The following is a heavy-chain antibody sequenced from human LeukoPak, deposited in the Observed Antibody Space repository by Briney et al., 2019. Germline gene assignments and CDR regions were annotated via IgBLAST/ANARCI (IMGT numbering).Heavy chain of an antibody. CDR2: IRGSAVST. V-gene: IGHV3-23*01. Sequence: GGSLRLSCAASGFTFSSYAITWVRQAPGKGLEWVSNIRGSAVSTYYADSVKGRFTISRDNSKNTVYLQMNTLRAEDTAVYYCAKDSGYSFGFDYWGQGTLVTVSS. CDR3: AKDSGYSFGFDY. D-gene: IGHD5-18*01. J-gene: IGHJ4*02. CDR1: GFTFSSYA.